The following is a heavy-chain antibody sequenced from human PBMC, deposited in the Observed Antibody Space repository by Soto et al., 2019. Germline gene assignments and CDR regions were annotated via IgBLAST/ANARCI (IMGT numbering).Heavy chain of an antibody. D-gene: IGHD6-13*01. V-gene: IGHV3-7*05. Sequence: EVQLVESGGGLVQPGGSLRLSCAASGFTFSGYWMSWVRQAPGKGLEWVANIKQDGSEKYYVDSVKGRFTISRDNAKNSLYLQMNSLRAEDTAVYYCAREDSSSWHFSVDYYYYGMDVWGQGTTVTVSS. CDR3: AREDSSSWHFSVDYYYYGMDV. J-gene: IGHJ6*02. CDR2: IKQDGSEK. CDR1: GFTFSGYW.